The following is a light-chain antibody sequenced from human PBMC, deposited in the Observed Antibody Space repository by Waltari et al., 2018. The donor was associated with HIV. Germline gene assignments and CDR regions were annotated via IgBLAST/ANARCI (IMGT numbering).Light chain of an antibody. CDR1: SSNIRANFA. CDR3: QSFDSSLNAYV. Sequence: QSVLTQAPSVSGAPGPRVTISCTWSSSNIRANFAVPWYQLLPGSSPKLLIFANSNRPSGVPDRFSGSKSGTSASLAITGLQPEDEAEYYCQSFDSSLNAYVFGTGTTVIVL. CDR2: ANS. J-gene: IGLJ1*01. V-gene: IGLV1-40*01.